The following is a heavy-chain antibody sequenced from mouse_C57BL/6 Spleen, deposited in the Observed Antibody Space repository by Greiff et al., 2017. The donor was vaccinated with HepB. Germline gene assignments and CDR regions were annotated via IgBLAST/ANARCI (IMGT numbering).Heavy chain of an antibody. CDR3: ARLEDYDSLFAY. V-gene: IGHV1-52*01. CDR1: GYTFTSYW. D-gene: IGHD2-4*01. J-gene: IGHJ3*01. Sequence: VQLQQPGAELVRPGSSEKLFCKASGYTFTSYWMHWVKQRPIQGLEWIGNIDPSDSETHYNQKFKDKATLTVDKSSSTAYMQLSSLTSEDSAVYYCARLEDYDSLFAYWGQGTLVTVSA. CDR2: IDPSDSET.